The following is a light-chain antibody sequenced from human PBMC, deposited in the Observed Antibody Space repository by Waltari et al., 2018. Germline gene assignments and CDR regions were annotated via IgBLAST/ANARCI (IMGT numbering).Light chain of an antibody. V-gene: IGLV7-46*01. J-gene: IGLJ2*01. CDR2: HTS. Sequence: QAVVTQEPSLTVPPGGTGTLTSTSSTAAVTIGHYPYCFQQKPDQGPRALIYHTSNKHSGTPARFSAPLLGGKAALTLSGAQPEDEAEYYCLLSYSAARVFGGGTKLTVL. CDR3: LLSYSAARV. CDR1: TAAVTIGHY.